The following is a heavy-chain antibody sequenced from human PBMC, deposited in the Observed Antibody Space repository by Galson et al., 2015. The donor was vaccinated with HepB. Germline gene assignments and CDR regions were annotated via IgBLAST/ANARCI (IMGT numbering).Heavy chain of an antibody. CDR3: AKKAEGAGGYIWLDP. D-gene: IGHD6-13*01. Sequence: SLRLSYAASGFTFSSYAMSWVRQAPGKGLEWVSTITDNGGRIFYADSVKGRFTIARDNAKNTVYLQMNSLRAEDTAIYFCAKKAEGAGGYIWLDPWGQGTLVTVS. CDR1: GFTFSSYA. CDR2: ITDNGGRI. J-gene: IGHJ5*02. V-gene: IGHV3-23*01.